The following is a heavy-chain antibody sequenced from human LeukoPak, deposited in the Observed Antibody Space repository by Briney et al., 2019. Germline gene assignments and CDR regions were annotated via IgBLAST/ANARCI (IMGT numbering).Heavy chain of an antibody. CDR1: GFTFSSYA. V-gene: IGHV3-30-3*01. D-gene: IGHD6-13*01. CDR2: ISYDGSNK. CDR3: AREYQQLAFDY. J-gene: IGHJ4*02. Sequence: GGSLRLSCAASGFTFSSYAMHWVRQAPGKGLEWVAVISYDGSNKYYADSVKGRFTISRDNSKNTLYLQMNSLRAEDTAVYYCAREYQQLAFDYWGQGTLVIVSS.